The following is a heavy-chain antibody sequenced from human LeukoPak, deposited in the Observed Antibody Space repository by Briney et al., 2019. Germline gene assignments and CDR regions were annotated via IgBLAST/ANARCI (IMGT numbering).Heavy chain of an antibody. CDR1: GFTVSSNY. CDR2: IKQDGSEK. Sequence: GGSLRLSCAASGFTVSSNYMSWVRQAPGKGLEWVANIKQDGSEKYYVDSVKGRFTISRDDAKNSLYLQMNSLRAEDTAVYYCARVRKDSSSWEPWGQGTLVTVSS. J-gene: IGHJ5*02. V-gene: IGHV3-7*03. CDR3: ARVRKDSSSWEP. D-gene: IGHD6-13*01.